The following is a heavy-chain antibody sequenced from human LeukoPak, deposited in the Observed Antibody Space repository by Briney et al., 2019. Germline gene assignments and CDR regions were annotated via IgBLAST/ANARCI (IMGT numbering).Heavy chain of an antibody. Sequence: KPTETLSLTCAVSGVSITSGSYYWGWIRQPPGKGLEWIGSVHHSGNNHYNPSLKSRVTVSVDTSKNQFSLKVKSVSAADTAISYCAKSRWIAAGPFDYWGQGSLVTVSS. V-gene: IGHV4-39*01. J-gene: IGHJ4*02. CDR1: GVSITSGSYY. CDR3: AKSRWIAAGPFDY. D-gene: IGHD6-25*01. CDR2: VHHSGNN.